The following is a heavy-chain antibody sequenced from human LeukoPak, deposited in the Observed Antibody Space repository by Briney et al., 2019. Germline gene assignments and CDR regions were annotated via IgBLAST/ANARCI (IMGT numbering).Heavy chain of an antibody. D-gene: IGHD1-26*01. CDR3: ARQSGTYWGLDY. CDR1: GYTFTDYY. Sequence: GASVKVSCKASGYTFTDYYIHWVRQAPGHGLEWLGWMNVKTGATRSAQRFPGRFTMTRDTSIGTASMEFSSLTSDDTAVYYCARQSGTYWGLDYWGQGTLVTVSS. J-gene: IGHJ4*02. V-gene: IGHV1-2*02. CDR2: MNVKTGAT.